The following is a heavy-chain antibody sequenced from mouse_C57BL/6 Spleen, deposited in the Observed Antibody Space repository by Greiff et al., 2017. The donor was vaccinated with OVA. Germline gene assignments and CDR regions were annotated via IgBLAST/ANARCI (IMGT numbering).Heavy chain of an antibody. V-gene: IGHV1-52*01. CDR2: IDPSDSET. Sequence: QVQLQQPGAELVRPGSSVKLSCKASGYTFTSYWMHWVKQRPIQGLEWIGNIDPSDSETHYNQKFKDKATLTEDKSSSTAYMQLSSLTSEDSAVYYCASSADSSGYVAYWGQGTLVTVSA. CDR1: GYTFTSYW. J-gene: IGHJ3*01. CDR3: ASSADSSGYVAY. D-gene: IGHD3-2*02.